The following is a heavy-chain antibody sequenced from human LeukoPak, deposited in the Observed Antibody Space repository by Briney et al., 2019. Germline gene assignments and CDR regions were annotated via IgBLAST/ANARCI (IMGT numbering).Heavy chain of an antibody. CDR1: GGSFSGYY. CDR2: INHSGGT. Sequence: PSETLSLTCAVYGGSFSGYYWSWIRQPPGKGLEWIGEINHSGGTNYNPSLKSRVTISVDTSKNQFSLKLSSVTAADTAVYYCARGRPVLLWFGELSHGLDPWGQGTLVTVSS. D-gene: IGHD3-10*01. V-gene: IGHV4-34*01. J-gene: IGHJ5*02. CDR3: ARGRPVLLWFGELSHGLDP.